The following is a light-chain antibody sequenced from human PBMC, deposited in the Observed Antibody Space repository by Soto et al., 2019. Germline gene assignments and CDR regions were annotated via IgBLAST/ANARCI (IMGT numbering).Light chain of an antibody. CDR1: QSISSY. CDR3: QQSYSFIT. J-gene: IGKJ5*01. Sequence: DIKRAQTPSSLSPSVGHRFTITFRASQSISSYLNWYQQKPGKAPKLLIYAASSLQSGVPSRFSGSGSGTDFTLTISSLQPEDFATYYWQQSYSFITVGQGTRLEIK. V-gene: IGKV1-39*01. CDR2: AAS.